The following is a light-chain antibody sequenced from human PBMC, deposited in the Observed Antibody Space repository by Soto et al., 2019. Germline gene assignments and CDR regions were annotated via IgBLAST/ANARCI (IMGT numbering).Light chain of an antibody. CDR1: QSVSSN. V-gene: IGKV3-15*01. CDR2: GAS. CDR3: QQYKNWPRT. Sequence: ETVMTQSAATLSVSPGERATLSCRASQSVSSNLAWYQQKPGQAPRLLIYGASTRVTGIPARFSGSGSGTEFTLTISSLQSEDFAVYYCQQYKNWPRTFGQGTEVEIK. J-gene: IGKJ1*01.